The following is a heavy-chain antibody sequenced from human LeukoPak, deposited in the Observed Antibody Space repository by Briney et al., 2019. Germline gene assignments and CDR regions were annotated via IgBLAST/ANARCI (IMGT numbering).Heavy chain of an antibody. J-gene: IGHJ4*02. CDR3: ARLTGYCSSTSCYEDFDY. V-gene: IGHV4-59*12. CDR2: IYYSGST. Sequence: SETLSLTCTVSGGSISSYYWSWIRQPPGKGLEWIGYIYYSGSTNYNPSLKSRVTISVDTSKNQFSLKLSSVTAADTAVYYCARLTGYCSSTSCYEDFDYWGQGTLVTVSS. D-gene: IGHD2-2*01. CDR1: GGSISSYY.